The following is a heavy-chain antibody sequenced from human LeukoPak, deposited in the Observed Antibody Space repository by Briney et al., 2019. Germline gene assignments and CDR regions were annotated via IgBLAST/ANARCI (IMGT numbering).Heavy chain of an antibody. V-gene: IGHV1-69*13. CDR1: GGTFSSYA. Sequence: ASVKVSCKASGGTFSSYAISWVRQAPGQGLEWMGGIIPIFGTANYAQKFQGRVTITADESTSTAYMELSSLRSEDTAVYYCAREYSGSYEPVYYFDYWGQGTLVTVSS. D-gene: IGHD1-26*01. CDR3: AREYSGSYEPVYYFDY. J-gene: IGHJ4*02. CDR2: IIPIFGTA.